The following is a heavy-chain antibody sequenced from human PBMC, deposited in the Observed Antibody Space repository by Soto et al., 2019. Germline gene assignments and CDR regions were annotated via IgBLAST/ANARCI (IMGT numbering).Heavy chain of an antibody. V-gene: IGHV3-23*01. CDR2: ISGSGDST. D-gene: IGHD1-26*01. Sequence: EVQLLESGGGLVQPGGSLRLSCAASGFTFSSYAMSWFRQAPGKGLEWVSAISGSGDSTYYADSVKGRFTIYRDKSKHSLYAQMNSMRDEDTAVYYCARRGSGSYYEYCGKGNLVTVSS. CDR1: GFTFSSYA. CDR3: ARRGSGSYYEY. J-gene: IGHJ4*02.